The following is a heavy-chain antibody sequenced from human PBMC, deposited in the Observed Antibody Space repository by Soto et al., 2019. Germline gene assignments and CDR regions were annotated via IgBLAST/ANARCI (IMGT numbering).Heavy chain of an antibody. CDR2: MNPNSGNT. D-gene: IGHD5-18*01. CDR1: GHTFTSYD. Sequence: ASVKVSCKASGHTFTSYDINWVRQATGQGLEWMGWMNPNSGNTAYAQKFQGRVTMTRNTSISTAYIELSSLRSEDTAVYYCVRGDVAMARPMVVWGNGTPVTVS. CDR3: VRGDVAMARPMVV. V-gene: IGHV1-8*01. J-gene: IGHJ6*03.